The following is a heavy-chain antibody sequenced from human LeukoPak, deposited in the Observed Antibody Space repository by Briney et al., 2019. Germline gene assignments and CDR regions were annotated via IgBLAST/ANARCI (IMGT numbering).Heavy chain of an antibody. D-gene: IGHD3-22*01. CDR2: ISWNSGSI. Sequence: PGRSLRLSCAASGFTFDDYAMPWVRHAPGKGLEWVSGISWNSGSICYADSVKGRFTISRDNAKNSLYLQMNSLRAEDTALYYCAKGQHAYYYDSSGIRDYYYYGMDVWGQGTTVTVSS. CDR3: AKGQHAYYYDSSGIRDYYYYGMDV. V-gene: IGHV3-9*01. CDR1: GFTFDDYA. J-gene: IGHJ6*02.